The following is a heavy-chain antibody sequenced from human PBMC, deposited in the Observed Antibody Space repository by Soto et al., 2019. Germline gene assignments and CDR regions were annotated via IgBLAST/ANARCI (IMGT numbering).Heavy chain of an antibody. CDR2: IIPIFDIP. D-gene: IGHD3-16*01. J-gene: IGHJ4*02. CDR3: GGGGGRTLDPLVTPLHY. Sequence: QVQLVQSGAEVKKPGSSVKVSCKTSGGTFSSYAISWVRQAPGQGLEWMGGIIPIFDIPNYAQKFQGRVKITGDGFQDKVHRGVGRPGSGDKAVYFWGGGGGRTLDPLVTPLHYWGQGTLVTVSS. CDR1: GGTFSSYA. V-gene: IGHV1-69*12.